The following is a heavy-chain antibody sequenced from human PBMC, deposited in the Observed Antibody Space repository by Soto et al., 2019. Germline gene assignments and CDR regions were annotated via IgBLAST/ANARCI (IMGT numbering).Heavy chain of an antibody. Sequence: QVQLVQSGDEVKKPGASVKVSCKASGYIFVNYGIAWVRQAPGQGLEWMGWISPYTGNTHSATKVQGRLTMTTDTSTSTAYRDLGSLTSDDTAVYYCVMVDNYVTPTPQDVWGRGTTVTVSS. J-gene: IGHJ6*02. D-gene: IGHD3-16*01. CDR1: GYIFVNYG. CDR2: ISPYTGNT. V-gene: IGHV1-18*01. CDR3: VMVDNYVTPTPQDV.